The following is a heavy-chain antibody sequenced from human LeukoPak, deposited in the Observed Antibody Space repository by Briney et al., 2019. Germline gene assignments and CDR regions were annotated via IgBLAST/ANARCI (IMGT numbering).Heavy chain of an antibody. Sequence: SVKVSCKASGGTFSSYAISWVRQAPGQGLEWMGRIIPILGIANYTQKFQGRVTITADKSTSTAYMELSSLRSEDTDVYYCARDPVSSYCGGDCRYSLNYWGQGTLVTVSS. J-gene: IGHJ4*02. CDR2: IIPILGIA. CDR3: ARDPVSSYCGGDCRYSLNY. V-gene: IGHV1-69*04. CDR1: GGTFSSYA. D-gene: IGHD2-21*02.